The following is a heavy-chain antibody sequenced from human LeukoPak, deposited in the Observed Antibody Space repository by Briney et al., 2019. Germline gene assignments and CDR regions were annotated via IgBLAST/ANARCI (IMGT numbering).Heavy chain of an antibody. Sequence: SETLSLTCTVSGASISSYLWSWIRQPPGKGLEWIAYIYHSGSTNYNPSLKSRVTISIDTSKNQLSLELTSVTAADTAVHYCARHQVTGANWFDPWGQGTLVTVSS. J-gene: IGHJ5*02. CDR2: IYHSGST. D-gene: IGHD2-21*02. CDR1: GASISSYL. V-gene: IGHV4-59*08. CDR3: ARHQVTGANWFDP.